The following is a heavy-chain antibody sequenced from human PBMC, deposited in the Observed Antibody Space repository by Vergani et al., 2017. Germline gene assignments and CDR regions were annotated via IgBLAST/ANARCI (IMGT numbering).Heavy chain of an antibody. Sequence: QVQLVESGGGVVQPGGSLRLSCAASGFTFSSYGMHWVRQAPGKGLEWVAFIRYDGSNKYYADSVKGRFTISRDNSKNTLYLQMNSLRAEDTAVYYCAVHYGGNSDAFDIWGQGTMVTVSS. CDR1: GFTFSSYG. D-gene: IGHD4-23*01. J-gene: IGHJ3*02. CDR2: IRYDGSNK. CDR3: AVHYGGNSDAFDI. V-gene: IGHV3-30*02.